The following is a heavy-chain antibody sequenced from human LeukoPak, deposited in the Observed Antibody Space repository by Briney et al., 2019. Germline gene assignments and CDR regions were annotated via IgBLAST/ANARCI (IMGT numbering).Heavy chain of an antibody. CDR2: INPNSGGT. V-gene: IGHV1-2*02. Sequence: ASVKVSCKASGYTFTSYYMHWVRQAPGQGLEWMGWINPNSGGTNYAQKFQGRVTMTRDTSISTAYMELSRLRSDDTAVYYCARDSSRAVAGNLNWFDPWGQGTLVTVSS. CDR3: ARDSSRAVAGNLNWFDP. CDR1: GYTFTSYY. J-gene: IGHJ5*02. D-gene: IGHD6-19*01.